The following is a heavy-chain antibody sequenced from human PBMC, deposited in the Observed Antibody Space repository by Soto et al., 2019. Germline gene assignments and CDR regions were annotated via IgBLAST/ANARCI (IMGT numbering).Heavy chain of an antibody. D-gene: IGHD3-10*01. CDR3: GYYYGSGSWGLDP. CDR2: ISAYNGNT. CDR1: GYTFTSYG. J-gene: IGHJ5*02. Sequence: ASVKASCKAPGYTFTSYGISWVRQAPGQGLEWMGWISAYNGNTNYAQKLQGRVTMTTDTSTSTAYMELRSLRSDDTAVYYCGYYYGSGSWGLDPWGQGTLVTVSS. V-gene: IGHV1-18*04.